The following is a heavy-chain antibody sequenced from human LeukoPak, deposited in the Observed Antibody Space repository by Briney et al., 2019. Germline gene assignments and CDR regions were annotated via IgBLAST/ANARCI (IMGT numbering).Heavy chain of an antibody. CDR2: ISYDGSNK. CDR1: GFTFSSYG. J-gene: IGHJ4*02. CDR3: AKWDTIFGVVILQPEFDY. V-gene: IGHV3-30*18. D-gene: IGHD3-3*01. Sequence: PGRSLRLSCAASGFTFSSYGMHWVRQAPGKGLEWVAVISYDGSNKYYADSVKGRFTISRDNSKNTPYLQMNSLRAEDTAVYYCAKWDTIFGVVILQPEFDYWGQGTLVTVSS.